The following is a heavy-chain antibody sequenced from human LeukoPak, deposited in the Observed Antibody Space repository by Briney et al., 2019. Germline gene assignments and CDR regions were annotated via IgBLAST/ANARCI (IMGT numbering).Heavy chain of an antibody. J-gene: IGHJ4*02. CDR3: ARASAGGGVRITIFGVVIF. V-gene: IGHV1-2*02. D-gene: IGHD3-3*01. CDR1: GYTFTGYY. CDR2: INPNSGGT. Sequence: ASVKVSCKASGYTFTGYYMHWVRQAPGQGLEWMGWINPNSGGTNYAQKFQGRVTMTRDTSISTAYMELSRLRSDDTAVYYCARASAGGGVRITIFGVVIFWGQGTLVTVSS.